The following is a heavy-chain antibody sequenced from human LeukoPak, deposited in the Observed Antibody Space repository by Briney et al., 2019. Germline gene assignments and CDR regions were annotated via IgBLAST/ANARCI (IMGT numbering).Heavy chain of an antibody. Sequence: GGSLRLSCAASGFTVISNYMSWVRQAPGKGLEWVSVIYSGGGTFYADSVKGRFTISRDNSKNTVYLQVIGLSAEDTAVYYCVRAIGVVVEYWGQGTLVTVSS. CDR1: GFTVISNY. V-gene: IGHV3-53*01. D-gene: IGHD3-3*01. CDR2: IYSGGGT. CDR3: VRAIGVVVEY. J-gene: IGHJ4*02.